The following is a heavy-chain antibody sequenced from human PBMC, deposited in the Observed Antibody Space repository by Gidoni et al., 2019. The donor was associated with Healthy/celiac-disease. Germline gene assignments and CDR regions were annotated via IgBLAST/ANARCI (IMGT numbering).Heavy chain of an antibody. CDR2: ISGSGGST. V-gene: IGHV3-23*01. CDR3: AKARDLGGDGHYYGMDV. CDR1: GFTFSSYA. Sequence: EVQLLESGGGLVQPGGSLRLSCAASGFTFSSYAMSWVRQAPGTGLEWVSAISGSGGSTYYADAVKGRFTISRDNSKNTLYLQMNSLRAEDTAVYYCAKARDLGGDGHYYGMDVWGQGTTVTVSS. D-gene: IGHD3-16*01. J-gene: IGHJ6*02.